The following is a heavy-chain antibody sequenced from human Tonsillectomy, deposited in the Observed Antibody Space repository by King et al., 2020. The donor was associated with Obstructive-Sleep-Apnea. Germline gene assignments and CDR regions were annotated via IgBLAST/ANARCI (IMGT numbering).Heavy chain of an antibody. D-gene: IGHD6-19*01. CDR2: ISPDESDT. J-gene: IGHJ3*02. Sequence: VQLVESGGGLVQPGGSLRLSCAASGITFSRSWMHWVRQAPGKGLVWVSRISPDESDTTYADAVKGRFTISRDNAKNMLYLQLDSLRVDDTAVYYCVTVLWAGARFYNEAFQIWGQGTLVTVSS. V-gene: IGHV3-74*01. CDR1: GITFSRSW. CDR3: VTVLWAGARFYNEAFQI.